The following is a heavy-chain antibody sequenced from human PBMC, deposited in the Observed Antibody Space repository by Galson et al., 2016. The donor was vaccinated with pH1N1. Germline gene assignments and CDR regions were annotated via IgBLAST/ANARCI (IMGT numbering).Heavy chain of an antibody. J-gene: IGHJ3*02. CDR1: GYKFASSW. CDR2: IWLGGSLI. Sequence: QSGAEVTKPGESLKISCKGSGYKFASSWIVWVRQMPGKGLEWMGIIWLGGSLIRYKPSFQGQVTISADKSINIVYLEWSSLKASDTATYYCARQNDYGDYRGDAFDTWGQGTMVIVSS. V-gene: IGHV5-51*01. D-gene: IGHD4-17*01. CDR3: ARQNDYGDYRGDAFDT.